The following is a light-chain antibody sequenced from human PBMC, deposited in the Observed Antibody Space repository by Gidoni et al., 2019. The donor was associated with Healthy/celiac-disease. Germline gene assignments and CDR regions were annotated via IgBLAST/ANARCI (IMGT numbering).Light chain of an antibody. CDR3: QSYDSSLSAVV. Sequence: QSVLTPPPSVSGAPGQRVTISCTGSSSNIGAGYDVHWSQQLPGTAPKLLIYGNSNRPSGVPDRFSGSKSGTSASLAITGLQAEDEADYYCQSYDSSLSAVVFGGGTKLTXL. J-gene: IGLJ2*01. V-gene: IGLV1-40*01. CDR1: SSNIGAGYD. CDR2: GNS.